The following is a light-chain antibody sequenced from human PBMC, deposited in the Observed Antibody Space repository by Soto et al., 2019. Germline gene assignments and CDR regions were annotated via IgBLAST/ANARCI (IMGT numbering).Light chain of an antibody. CDR3: QHSYSIPYT. CDR1: QSISSY. V-gene: IGKV1-39*01. CDR2: AAS. Sequence: DIQMTQSPSSLSACVGDRVTITCRASQSISSYLNWYQQKPGKAPKLLMYAASSLQSGVPSRFSGSGSGTDFTLTISSLQPEDFAAYYCQHSYSIPYTFGQGNKLAIK. J-gene: IGKJ2*01.